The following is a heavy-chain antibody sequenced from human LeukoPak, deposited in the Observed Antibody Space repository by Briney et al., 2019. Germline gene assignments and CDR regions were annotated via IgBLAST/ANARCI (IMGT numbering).Heavy chain of an antibody. CDR2: INPNSGGT. CDR3: ARGVAPAGRRLDP. D-gene: IGHD2-15*01. J-gene: IGHJ5*02. Sequence: ASVKVSCKTSGYSFTGYYIHWVRQAPGQGFEWLGWINPNSGGTNYAHMFQDSVSMSRDTSISTAYMELSSLRLDDTAVYYCARGVAPAGRRLDPWGQGTLITVSS. CDR1: GYSFTGYY. V-gene: IGHV1-2*02.